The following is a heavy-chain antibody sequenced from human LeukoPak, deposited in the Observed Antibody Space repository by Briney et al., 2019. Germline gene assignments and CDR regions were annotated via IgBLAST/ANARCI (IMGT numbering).Heavy chain of an antibody. D-gene: IGHD3-16*02. CDR3: AKPDPSGRSFGGVTVIGAFDI. Sequence: GGSRRLSCAASGFIVNSNYMSWVRQAPGKGLEWVSVFYSGGTTYYADSVKGRFTISRDNSKNTLYLQMNSLRAEDTAVYYCAKPDPSGRSFGGVTVIGAFDIWGQGTMVTVSS. CDR1: GFIVNSNY. J-gene: IGHJ3*02. CDR2: FYSGGTT. V-gene: IGHV3-66*01.